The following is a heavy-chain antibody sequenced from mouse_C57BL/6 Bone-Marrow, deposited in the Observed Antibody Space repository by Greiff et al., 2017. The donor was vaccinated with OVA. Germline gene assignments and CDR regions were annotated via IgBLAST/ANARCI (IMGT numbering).Heavy chain of an antibody. CDR3: TTYRY. Sequence: VQLQQSGAELVRPGASVKLSCTASGFNIKDDYMHWVKERPEQGLEWIGWIDPENGDTEYASKFQGKATITADTSSKTVYLHLSSLTSEDTAVYYCTTYRYWGQGTTLTDSS. J-gene: IGHJ2*01. V-gene: IGHV14-4*01. CDR2: IDPENGDT. CDR1: GFNIKDDY.